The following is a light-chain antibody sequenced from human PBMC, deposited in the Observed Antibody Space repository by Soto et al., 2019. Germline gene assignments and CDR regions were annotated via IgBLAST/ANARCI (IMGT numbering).Light chain of an antibody. Sequence: QSALTQPASVSGSPGQSITISCTGTSSDVGGYNYVSWFQQHPGKAPKLMIYEVSNRPSGVYNRFSGSKSGNTDALTISVLQAEDEADYYCTSYTSSSTDVFGTGTKVTVL. CDR3: TSYTSSSTDV. V-gene: IGLV2-14*01. J-gene: IGLJ1*01. CDR2: EVS. CDR1: SSDVGGYNY.